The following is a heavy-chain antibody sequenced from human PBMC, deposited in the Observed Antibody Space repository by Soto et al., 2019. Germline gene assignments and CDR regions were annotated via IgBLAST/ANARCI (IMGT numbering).Heavy chain of an antibody. CDR2: VHISGHS. CDR1: GASVMSPYF. V-gene: IGHV4-4*02. J-gene: IGHJ1*01. CDR3: ERVRKGCYDKKCYLET. D-gene: IGHD3-10*01. Sequence: SETLSLTFTLSGASVMSPYFFKWFRQSPDKGLEGIAEVHISGHSNYNPSLRSRVIVSIHSSKKKFYLNLNSLTAADTAIYYCERVRKGCYDKKCYLETWGPGPQV.